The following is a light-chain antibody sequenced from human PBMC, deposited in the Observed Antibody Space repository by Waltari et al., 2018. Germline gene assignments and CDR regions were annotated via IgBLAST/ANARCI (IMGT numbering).Light chain of an antibody. Sequence: QSVLTQPPSASGAPGQRVTISCSASSSPVGGNPVSWYQQLPGTAPKLLIRNNNRRPSGVPKRFSGSKSGTSASLAISGLQSEDEAYYYCASWDDTLNGPVFGGGTKLTVL. CDR2: NNN. J-gene: IGLJ3*02. V-gene: IGLV1-44*01. CDR3: ASWDDTLNGPV. CDR1: SSPVGGNP.